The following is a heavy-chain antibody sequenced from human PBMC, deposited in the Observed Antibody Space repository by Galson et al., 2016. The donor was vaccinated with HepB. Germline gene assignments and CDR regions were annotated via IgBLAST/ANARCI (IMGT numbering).Heavy chain of an antibody. CDR3: AKGLTTVTTEVDY. V-gene: IGHV3-48*01. J-gene: IGHJ4*02. D-gene: IGHD4-17*01. Sequence: SLRLSCAASGFTFSSYGMHWVRQAPGKGLEWVSYISSSSSTIYYADSVKGRFTITRDNSKNTLYLQMNSLRAEDTALYYCAKGLTTVTTEVDYWGQGTLVTVSS. CDR1: GFTFSSYG. CDR2: ISSSSSTI.